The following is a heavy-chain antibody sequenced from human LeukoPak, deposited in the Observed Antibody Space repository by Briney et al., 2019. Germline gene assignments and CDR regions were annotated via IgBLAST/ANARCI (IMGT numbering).Heavy chain of an antibody. Sequence: KPSETLSLTCAVYGGSFSGYYWSWIRQPPGKGLEWIGEINHSGSTNYNPSLKSRVTISVDTSKNQFSLKLSSVTAADTAVYYCVRQLSIAAAGTPFDPWGQGTLVTVSS. CDR3: VRQLSIAAAGTPFDP. J-gene: IGHJ5*02. D-gene: IGHD6-13*01. CDR2: INHSGST. CDR1: GGSFSGYY. V-gene: IGHV4-34*01.